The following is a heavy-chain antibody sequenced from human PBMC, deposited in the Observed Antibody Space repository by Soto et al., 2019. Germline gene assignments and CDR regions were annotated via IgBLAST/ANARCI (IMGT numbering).Heavy chain of an antibody. J-gene: IGHJ4*02. CDR3: AIGDYGGANS. D-gene: IGHD4-17*01. V-gene: IGHV4-31*03. Sequence: QLHLQESGPGLVRPSQTLSLTCTVSGGSIISGGYYWSWIRQLPGKGLEWIGYIYYSGTTYYNPSLESRVTISVDTSKNQFSLRLSSVTAADTAVYYCAIGDYGGANSWGQGTLGTVSS. CDR1: GGSIISGGYY. CDR2: IYYSGTT.